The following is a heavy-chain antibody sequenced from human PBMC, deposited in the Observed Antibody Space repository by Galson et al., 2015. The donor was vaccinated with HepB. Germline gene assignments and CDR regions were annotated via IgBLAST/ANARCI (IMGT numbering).Heavy chain of an antibody. J-gene: IGHJ4*02. Sequence: SLRLSCAASGFTFSNAWMSWVRQAPGKGLEWVGRIKSKTDGGTTDYAAPVKGRFTISRDDSKNTLYLQMNSLKTEDTAVYYCTTWLWSPITLYYFDYWGQGTLVTVSS. D-gene: IGHD3-22*01. CDR1: GFTFSNAW. CDR2: IKSKTDGGTT. V-gene: IGHV3-15*01. CDR3: TTWLWSPITLYYFDY.